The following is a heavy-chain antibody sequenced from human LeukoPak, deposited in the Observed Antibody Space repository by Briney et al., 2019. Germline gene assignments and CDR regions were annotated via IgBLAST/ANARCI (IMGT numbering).Heavy chain of an antibody. J-gene: IGHJ4*02. CDR2: IYYSGST. V-gene: IGHV4-59*08. Sequence: SETLSLTCTVSGGSVGGYYWSWIRQPPGKELEWIGNIYYSGSTNYNPSLKSRVTISGDTSRNHFSLSLSSVTAADTAVYYCARRRRSNWAFDSWGQGTLVTVSS. D-gene: IGHD1-1*01. CDR3: ARRRRSNWAFDS. CDR1: GGSVGGYY.